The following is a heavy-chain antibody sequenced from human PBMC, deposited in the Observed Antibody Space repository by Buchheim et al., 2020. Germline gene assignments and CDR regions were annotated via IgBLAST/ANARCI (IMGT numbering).Heavy chain of an antibody. J-gene: IGHJ4*02. D-gene: IGHD3-22*01. CDR3: ARERDYYDSSGYYYARGVVDY. V-gene: IGHV4-34*01. CDR1: GGSFSGYY. CDR2: INHSGGT. Sequence: QVQLQQWGAGLLKPSETLSLTCAVYGGSFSGYYWSWIRQPPGKGLEWIGEINHSGGTNYNPSLKSRVTISVDTSKNQFSLKLSSVTAADTAVYYCARERDYYDSSGYYYARGVVDYWGQGTL.